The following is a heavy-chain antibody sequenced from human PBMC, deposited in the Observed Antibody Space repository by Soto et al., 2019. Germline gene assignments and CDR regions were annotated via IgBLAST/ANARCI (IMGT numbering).Heavy chain of an antibody. CDR2: ISAYNGNT. CDR1: GYTFTSYG. CDR3: ARDPLRAKYSSSWYWFDP. D-gene: IGHD6-13*01. V-gene: IGHV1-18*01. Sequence: QVQLVQSGAEVKKPGASVKVSCKASGYTFTSYGISWVRQAPGQGLERMGWISAYNGNTNYAQKLQGRVTMTTDTSTSTAYMELRSLRSDDTAVYYCARDPLRAKYSSSWYWFDPWGQGTLVTVSS. J-gene: IGHJ5*02.